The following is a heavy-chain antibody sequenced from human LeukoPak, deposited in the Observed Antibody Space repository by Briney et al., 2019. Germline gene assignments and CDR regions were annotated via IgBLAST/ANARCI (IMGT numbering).Heavy chain of an antibody. CDR3: ARAQRVGYSNWIDY. J-gene: IGHJ4*02. CDR2: ISSSSSTI. Sequence: GGSLRLSCAASGFTFSSYSMNWVRQAPGKGLEWVSYISSSSSTIYYADSVKGRFTTSRDNAKNSLYLQMNSLRAEDTAVYYCARAQRVGYSNWIDYWGQGTLVTVSS. D-gene: IGHD3-22*01. CDR1: GFTFSSYS. V-gene: IGHV3-48*01.